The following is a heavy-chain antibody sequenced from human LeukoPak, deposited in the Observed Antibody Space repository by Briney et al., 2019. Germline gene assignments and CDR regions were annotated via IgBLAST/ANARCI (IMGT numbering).Heavy chain of an antibody. CDR1: GGTFSSYA. D-gene: IGHD1-26*01. V-gene: IGHV1-69*06. J-gene: IGHJ6*03. Sequence: GASVKVSCKASGGTFSSYAISWARQAPGQGLEWMGGIIPMFGTANYAQKIQGRVTITADKSTSTAYMELSSLRSEDTAVYYCACQIEVGATHRGFYYYMDVWGKGTTVTVSS. CDR3: ACQIEVGATHRGFYYYMDV. CDR2: IIPMFGTA.